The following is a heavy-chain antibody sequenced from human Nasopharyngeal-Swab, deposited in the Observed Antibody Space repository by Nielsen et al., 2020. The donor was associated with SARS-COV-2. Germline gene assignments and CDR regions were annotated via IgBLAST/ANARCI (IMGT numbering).Heavy chain of an antibody. D-gene: IGHD4-23*01. V-gene: IGHV3-7*01. CDR1: GFTFSNYW. Sequence: GESLKISCAASGFTFSNYWMSWVRQTPGKGLEWVANINQDGTEKYYVDSVKGRFTISRDNAKNSLYLQMSSLRAEDTALYYCASGSGGDSRCWGQGTLVTVSS. J-gene: IGHJ4*02. CDR2: INQDGTEK. CDR3: ASGSGGDSRC.